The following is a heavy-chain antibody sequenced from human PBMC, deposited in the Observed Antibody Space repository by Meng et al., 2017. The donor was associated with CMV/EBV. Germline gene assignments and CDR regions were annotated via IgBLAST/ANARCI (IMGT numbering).Heavy chain of an antibody. CDR2: ISSSSSYI. CDR3: ARPNLFGVVDY. Sequence: GGSLRLSCAASGFTFSSYSMNWVRQAPGKGLEWVSYISSSSSYIYYADSVKGRFTISRDNAKNSLYLQMNSLRAEDTAVYYCARPNLFGVVDYWGQGTLVTVSS. V-gene: IGHV3-21*05. J-gene: IGHJ4*02. D-gene: IGHD3-3*01. CDR1: GFTFSSYS.